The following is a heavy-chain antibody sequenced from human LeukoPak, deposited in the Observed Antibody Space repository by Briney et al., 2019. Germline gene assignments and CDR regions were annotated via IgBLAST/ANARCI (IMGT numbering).Heavy chain of an antibody. V-gene: IGHV4-34*01. CDR3: ARSRIVVVYLDY. CDR2: INHSGST. D-gene: IGHD2-15*01. CDR1: GGSFSGYY. Sequence: ASETLSLTCAVYGGSFSGYYWSWIRQPPGKGLEWIGEINHSGSTNYNPSLKSRVTISVDTSKNQFSLKLSSVTAADTAVYYCARSRIVVVYLDYWGQGTLVTVSS. J-gene: IGHJ4*02.